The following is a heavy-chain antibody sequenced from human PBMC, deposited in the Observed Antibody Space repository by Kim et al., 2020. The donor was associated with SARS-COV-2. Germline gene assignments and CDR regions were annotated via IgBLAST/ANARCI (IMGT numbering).Heavy chain of an antibody. D-gene: IGHD6-6*01. Sequence: NYDRRFQGRVTITADESTSTAYMELSSLRSEDTAVYYCARYQEYSSPFDPWGQGTLVTVSS. CDR3: ARYQEYSSPFDP. J-gene: IGHJ5*02. V-gene: IGHV1-69*01.